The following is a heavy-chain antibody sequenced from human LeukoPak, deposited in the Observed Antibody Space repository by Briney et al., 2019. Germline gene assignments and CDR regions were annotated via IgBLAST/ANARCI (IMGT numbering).Heavy chain of an antibody. Sequence: SETLPLTCAVYGGSFSGYYWSWIRQPPGKGLEWIGEINHSGSTNYNPSLKSRVTISVDTSKNQFSLKLSSVTAADTAVYYCARPRIRYFDLWGRGTLVTVSS. CDR2: INHSGST. J-gene: IGHJ2*01. CDR1: GGSFSGYY. V-gene: IGHV4-34*01. D-gene: IGHD2-21*01. CDR3: ARPRIRYFDL.